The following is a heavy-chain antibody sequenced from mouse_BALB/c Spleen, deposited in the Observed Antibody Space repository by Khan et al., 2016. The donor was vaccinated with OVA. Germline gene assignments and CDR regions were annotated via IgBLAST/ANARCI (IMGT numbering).Heavy chain of an antibody. V-gene: IGHV14-3*02. CDR3: ATLYVNPFAY. J-gene: IGHJ3*01. Sequence: VQLQQSGAELVKPGASVKLSCSASGFNIKDTYIHWVKQRPEQGLEWIGRIDPPNDDSKYGPKFQDKATLTADTSSNTAYLQLRSRTSESTAVYYCATLYVNPFAYWGQGTLVSVSA. CDR1: GFNIKDTY. CDR2: IDPPNDDS. D-gene: IGHD2-10*02.